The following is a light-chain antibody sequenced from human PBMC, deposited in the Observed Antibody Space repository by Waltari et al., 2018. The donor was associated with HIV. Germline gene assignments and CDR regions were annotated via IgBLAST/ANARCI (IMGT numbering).Light chain of an antibody. V-gene: IGLV2-8*01. CDR1: SPDVGPYHS. CDR3: TAYVDNYHVF. CDR2: EVT. J-gene: IGLJ2*01. Sequence: QSALTQPPSASWSPGQSVPISCTGTSPDVGPYHSVYWYHQLPGRAPKLLIYEVTKRPSGGHGRFSGSKSGNTASLTVSGLQAEDDGHCYCTAYVDNYHVFFGGGTKLTVL.